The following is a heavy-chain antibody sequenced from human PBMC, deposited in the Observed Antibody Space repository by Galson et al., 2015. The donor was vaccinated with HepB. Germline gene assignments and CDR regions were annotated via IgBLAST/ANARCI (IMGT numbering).Heavy chain of an antibody. CDR3: ATRSGASGWYSYFQH. CDR2: MSSNGDNT. J-gene: IGHJ1*01. D-gene: IGHD6-19*01. Sequence: SLRLSCAASGFTFSSYAIMWVRQAPGKGLEWVSCMSSNGDNTFYADSVKGRFTISRDISKNTVYLQMNSLRVEDTAVYYCATRSGASGWYSYFQHWGQGTLVTVSS. CDR1: GFTFSSYA. V-gene: IGHV3-23*01.